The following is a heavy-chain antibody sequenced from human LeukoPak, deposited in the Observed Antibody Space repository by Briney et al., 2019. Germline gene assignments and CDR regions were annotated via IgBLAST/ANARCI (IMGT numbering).Heavy chain of an antibody. Sequence: SETLSLTRTLSGGSLSSYYWSWIREPPGKGREWIGYIYYSGSTNYNPSLKSRVAISVDTSKNQFSLKLSSVTAADTAVYYCARVGARGPVFDYWGQGTLVTVSS. V-gene: IGHV4-59*01. CDR3: ARVGARGPVFDY. CDR2: IYYSGST. D-gene: IGHD1-26*01. J-gene: IGHJ4*02. CDR1: GGSLSSYY.